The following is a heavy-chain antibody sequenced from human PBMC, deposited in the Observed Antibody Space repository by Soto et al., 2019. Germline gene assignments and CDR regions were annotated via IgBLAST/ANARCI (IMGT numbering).Heavy chain of an antibody. V-gene: IGHV1-3*01. CDR2: INAGNGNT. D-gene: IGHD1-26*01. J-gene: IGHJ4*02. CDR3: ARDTGYSGSSGWFDY. Sequence: ASVKVSCKASGYTFTSYAMHWVRQAPGQRLEWMGWINAGNGNTKYSQKFQGRVTITRDTSASTAYMELSSLRSEDTAVYYCARDTGYSGSSGWFDYWGQGTLVTVSS. CDR1: GYTFTSYA.